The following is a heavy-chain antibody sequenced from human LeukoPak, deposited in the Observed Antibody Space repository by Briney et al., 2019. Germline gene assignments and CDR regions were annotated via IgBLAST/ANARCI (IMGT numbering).Heavy chain of an antibody. V-gene: IGHV3-9*01. CDR2: ISWNSGSI. D-gene: IGHD1-26*01. Sequence: QPGGSLRLSCAASGFTFDDYAMPWVRQAPGKGLEWVSGISWNSGSIGYADSVKGRFTISRDNAKNSLYLQMNSLRAEDTALYYCARELVGARSCGFDYWGQGTLVTVSS. J-gene: IGHJ4*02. CDR1: GFTFDDYA. CDR3: ARELVGARSCGFDY.